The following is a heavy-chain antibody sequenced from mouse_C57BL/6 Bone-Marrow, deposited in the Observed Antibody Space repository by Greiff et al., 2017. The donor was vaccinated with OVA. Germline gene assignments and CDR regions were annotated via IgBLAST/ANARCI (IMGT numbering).Heavy chain of an antibody. V-gene: IGHV1-58*01. J-gene: IGHJ1*03. CDR3: ARDRITYYSNYDWYFDV. Sequence: VHVKQSGAELVRPGSSVKMSCKTSGYTFTSYGINWVKQRPGQGLEWIGYIYIGNGYTEYNEKFKGKATLTSDTSSSTAYMQLSSLTSEDSAIYFCARDRITYYSNYDWYFDVWGTGTTVTVSS. CDR2: IYIGNGYT. CDR1: GYTFTSYG. D-gene: IGHD2-5*01.